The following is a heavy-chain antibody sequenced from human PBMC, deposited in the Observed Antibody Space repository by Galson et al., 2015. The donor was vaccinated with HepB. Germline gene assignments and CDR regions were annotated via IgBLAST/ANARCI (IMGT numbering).Heavy chain of an antibody. CDR3: ARTSGHFDL. CDR1: GDSVSSNSAA. Sequence: CAISGDSVSSNSAAWNWIRQSPSRGLEWLGRTYYRSKWCNDYALSVKSRITINPDTSKNQFSLQLNSVTPDDSAVYYCARTSGHFDLWGRGTLVTVSS. V-gene: IGHV6-1*01. D-gene: IGHD2-2*01. J-gene: IGHJ2*01. CDR2: TYYRSKWCN.